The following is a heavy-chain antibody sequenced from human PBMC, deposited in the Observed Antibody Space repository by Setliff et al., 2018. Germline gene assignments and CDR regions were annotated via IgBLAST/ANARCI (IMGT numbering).Heavy chain of an antibody. D-gene: IGHD6-13*01. J-gene: IGHJ6*02. V-gene: IGHV4-39*07. CDR3: ARDRVAAAGITYYYYYGMDV. CDR1: GGSISSSSYY. CDR2: AYYSGST. Sequence: SETLSLTCTVSGGSISSSSYYWGWIRQPPGKGLEWIGSAYYSGSTYYNPSLKSRVTISVDTSKNQFSLKLTSVTAADTAVYYCARDRVAAAGITYYYYYGMDVWGQGTTVTVSS.